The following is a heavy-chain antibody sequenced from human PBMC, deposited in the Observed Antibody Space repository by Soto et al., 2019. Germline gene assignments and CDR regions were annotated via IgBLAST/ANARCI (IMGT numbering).Heavy chain of an antibody. CDR1: GYTFTSYD. CDR2: MNPNSGNT. J-gene: IGHJ4*02. CDR3: ARGPMVILSKNNIIKFVTGNYYFDY. V-gene: IGHV1-8*01. D-gene: IGHD3-22*01. Sequence: ASVKVSCKASGYTFTSYDINWVRQATGQGLEWMGWMNPNSGNTGYAQKFQGRVTMTRDTSISTAYMELSRLRSDDTAVYYCARGPMVILSKNNIIKFVTGNYYFDYWGQGTLVTVSS.